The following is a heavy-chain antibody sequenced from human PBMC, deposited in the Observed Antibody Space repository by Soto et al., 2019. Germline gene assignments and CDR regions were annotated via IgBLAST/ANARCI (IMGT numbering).Heavy chain of an antibody. J-gene: IGHJ4*02. Sequence: TLSLTCTVSGGSVGSYYWSWIRQPAGKGLEWIGRIYTSGSTNYNPSLKSRVTMSVDTSKNQFSLKLSSVTVADTAVYYCAREGGVIGSHFSYWGQGTLVTVSS. CDR1: GGSVGSYY. CDR3: AREGGVIGSHFSY. V-gene: IGHV4-4*07. D-gene: IGHD3-16*02. CDR2: IYTSGST.